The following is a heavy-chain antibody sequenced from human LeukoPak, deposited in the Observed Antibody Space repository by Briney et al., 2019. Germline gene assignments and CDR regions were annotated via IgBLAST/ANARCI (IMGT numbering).Heavy chain of an antibody. CDR1: GFTFSSYG. CDR3: ARLMVTTSVCFDY. D-gene: IGHD4-17*01. J-gene: IGHJ4*02. V-gene: IGHV3-30*03. CDR2: ISYDGSNK. Sequence: GGSLRLSCAASGFTFSSYGMHWVRQAPGKGLEWVAVISYDGSNKYYADSVKGRFTISRDNAKNSLYLQMNSLRAEDTAVYYCARLMVTTSVCFDYWGQGTLVTVSS.